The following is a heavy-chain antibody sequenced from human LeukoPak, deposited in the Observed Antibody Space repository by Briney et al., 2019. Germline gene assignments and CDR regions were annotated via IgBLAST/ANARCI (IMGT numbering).Heavy chain of an antibody. Sequence: SVKVSCKASGGTFSSYAISWVRQAPGQGLEWMGRIIPIFGTANYAQKFQGRVTITTDESTSTAYMELSSLRSEDTAVYYCARTRPYYYDSSGYFKTDYWGQGTLVTVSS. D-gene: IGHD3-22*01. J-gene: IGHJ4*02. CDR2: IIPIFGTA. CDR3: ARTRPYYYDSSGYFKTDY. CDR1: GGTFSSYA. V-gene: IGHV1-69*05.